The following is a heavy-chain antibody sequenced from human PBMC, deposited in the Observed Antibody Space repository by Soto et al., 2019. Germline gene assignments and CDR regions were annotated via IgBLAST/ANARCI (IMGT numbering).Heavy chain of an antibody. CDR3: ARISQYAYDFDY. V-gene: IGHV2-26*01. J-gene: IGHJ4*02. CDR1: GFSLSNAMVG. D-gene: IGHD2-2*01. Sequence: QVTLKESGPVLVKPTETLTLTCTVSGFSLSNAMVGVSWIRQSPGKALERLAHILSSGEKSYSTSLKSTGTISKDTSRSQVVLTMTRMYPVDTATYYCARISQYAYDFDYWGQGTLVTVSS. CDR2: ILSSGEK.